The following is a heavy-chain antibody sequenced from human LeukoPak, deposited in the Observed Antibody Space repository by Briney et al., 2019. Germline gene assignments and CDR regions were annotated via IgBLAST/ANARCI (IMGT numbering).Heavy chain of an antibody. CDR3: ARLLDSSGWWWYFDL. CDR1: GFTFSSYG. Sequence: PGRSLRLSCAASGFTFSSYGMHWVRQAPGKGLEWVAVISYDGSNKYYADSVKGRFTISRDNAKNSLYLQMNSLRAEDTAVYYCARLLDSSGWWWYFDLWGRGTLVTVSS. V-gene: IGHV3-30*03. D-gene: IGHD6-19*01. CDR2: ISYDGSNK. J-gene: IGHJ2*01.